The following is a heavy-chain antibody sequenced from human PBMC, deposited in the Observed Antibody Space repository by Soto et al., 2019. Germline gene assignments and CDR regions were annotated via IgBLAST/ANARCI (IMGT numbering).Heavy chain of an antibody. CDR3: AKDEEVYSSSCYYGMDV. D-gene: IGHD6-6*01. CDR1: GFNFISYA. CDR2: ISRSGGST. J-gene: IGHJ6*02. V-gene: IGHV3-23*01. Sequence: PRGSLRLYCAASGFNFISYAMSWVRPAPGKGLEWVSAISRSGGSTYYADSVKGRVTISRDNSKNTLYLQMNSLRAEDTAVYYCAKDEEVYSSSCYYGMDVWGQGTMVTVSS.